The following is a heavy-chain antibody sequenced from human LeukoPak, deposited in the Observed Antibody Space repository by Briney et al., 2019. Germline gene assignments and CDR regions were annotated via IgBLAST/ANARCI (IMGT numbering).Heavy chain of an antibody. V-gene: IGHV4-59*01. D-gene: IGHD6-19*01. J-gene: IGHJ4*02. Sequence: SETLSLTCTVSGDSISTYYWSWIRQPPGKGLEWIGYIYYSGSTNYNPSLQSRVTISIDTSKNQFSLRLSSVTAADTAVYYCAIGWYYFDYWGQGALVTVSS. CDR1: GDSISTYY. CDR2: IYYSGST. CDR3: AIGWYYFDY.